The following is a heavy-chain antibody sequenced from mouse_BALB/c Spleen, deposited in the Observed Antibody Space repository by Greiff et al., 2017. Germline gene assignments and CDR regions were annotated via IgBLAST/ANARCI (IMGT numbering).Heavy chain of an antibody. CDR2: ISSGGST. V-gene: IGHV5-6-5*01. D-gene: IGHD2-1*01. CDR1: GFTFSSYA. Sequence: EVKLVESGGGLVKPGGSLELSCAASGFTFSSYAKSWVRQTPEKRLEWVASISSGGSTYYPDSVKGRFTISRDNARNILYLQMSSLRSEDTAMYYCARGGYGNYGSYFDYWGQGTTLTVSS. J-gene: IGHJ2*01. CDR3: ARGGYGNYGSYFDY.